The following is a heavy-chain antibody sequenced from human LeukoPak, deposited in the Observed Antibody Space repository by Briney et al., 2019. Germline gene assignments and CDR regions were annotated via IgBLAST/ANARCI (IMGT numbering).Heavy chain of an antibody. CDR2: IYHSGRT. CDR3: ARGSEFGDQRFEL. CDR1: GGSISSGGYS. J-gene: IGHJ4*02. D-gene: IGHD3/OR15-3a*01. V-gene: IGHV4-30-2*01. Sequence: NPSQTLSLTCAVSGGSISSGGYSWSWIRQPPGKGLEWIGYIYHSGRTYYNPSLKSRVTISVDRSKNQFSLKLSSVTAADPAVYFCARGSEFGDQRFELGGQGTLVTVSS.